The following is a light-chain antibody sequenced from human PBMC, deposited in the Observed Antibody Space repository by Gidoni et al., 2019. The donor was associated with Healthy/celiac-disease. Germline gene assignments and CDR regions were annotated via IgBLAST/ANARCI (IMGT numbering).Light chain of an antibody. J-gene: IGKJ2*01. CDR1: QSVLYSSNNKNY. CDR2: WAS. Sequence: DIVMTQSPDSLAVSLGERATSNCKSSQSVLYSSNNKNYLAGYQQKPGQPPKLLIYWASTRESGVPDRFSGSGSGTDFTLTISSLQAEDVAVYYFQQYYSTPVTFGQGTKLEIK. CDR3: QQYYSTPVT. V-gene: IGKV4-1*01.